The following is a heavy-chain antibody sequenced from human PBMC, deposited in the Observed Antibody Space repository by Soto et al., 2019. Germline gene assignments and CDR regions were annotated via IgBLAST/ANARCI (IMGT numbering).Heavy chain of an antibody. J-gene: IGHJ4*02. CDR3: AREGSYGSSWYYFDH. V-gene: IGHV3-53*01. CDR2: FSSGGTT. CDR1: GFSVTNYY. Sequence: PGGSLRLSCVVSGFSVTNYYMNWVRQAPGKGLEWVALFSSGGTTYYADSVKGRFTISRDTSKNALSLQMNSLRDEETAVYYCAREGSYGSSWYYFDHWGQGTLVTVSS. D-gene: IGHD2-8*01.